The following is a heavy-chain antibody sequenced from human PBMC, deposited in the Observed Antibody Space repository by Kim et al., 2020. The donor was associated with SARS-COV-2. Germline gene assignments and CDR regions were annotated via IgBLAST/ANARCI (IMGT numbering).Heavy chain of an antibody. CDR1: GGSISSYY. CDR2: IYYSGST. D-gene: IGHD4-17*01. V-gene: IGHV4-59*13. CDR3: ARVLYGDYGGYYFDY. J-gene: IGHJ4*02. Sequence: SXTLSLTCTVSGGSISSYYWSWIRQPPGXGXEWIGYIYYSGSTNYNPSLKSRVTISVDTSKNQFSLKLSSVTAADTAVYYCARVLYGDYGGYYFDYWGQGXLVTVSS.